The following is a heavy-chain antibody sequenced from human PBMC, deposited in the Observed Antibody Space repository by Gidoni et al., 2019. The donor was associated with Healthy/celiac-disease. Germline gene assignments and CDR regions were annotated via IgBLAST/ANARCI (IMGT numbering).Heavy chain of an antibody. CDR3: SRDRGYYGSVSYSYYFDY. Sequence: QVQLQQWGEGLLKHAETLSLTCAGDGGSFRGYYWSWIGQPPWKGLHWIWEIHHSGSTNYNPSLKSRVTISVYTSKNQFSLKLSSVTAADTAVYYCSRDRGYYGSVSYSYYFDYWGQGTLVTVSS. D-gene: IGHD3-10*01. CDR2: IHHSGST. J-gene: IGHJ4*02. V-gene: IGHV4-34*01. CDR1: GGSFRGYY.